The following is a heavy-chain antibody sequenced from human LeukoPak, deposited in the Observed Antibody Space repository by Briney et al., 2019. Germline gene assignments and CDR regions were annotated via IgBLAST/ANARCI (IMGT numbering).Heavy chain of an antibody. Sequence: GGSLRLSCAASGFTFSSYWMHWVRQAPGKGLVWVSRINSDGSSTTYADSVKGRFTTSRGNAKNTLYLQMNSLRAEDTAVYYCARRGATRVAFDIWGQGTMVTVSS. V-gene: IGHV3-74*01. J-gene: IGHJ3*02. CDR2: INSDGSST. CDR1: GFTFSSYW. CDR3: ARRGATRVAFDI. D-gene: IGHD1-26*01.